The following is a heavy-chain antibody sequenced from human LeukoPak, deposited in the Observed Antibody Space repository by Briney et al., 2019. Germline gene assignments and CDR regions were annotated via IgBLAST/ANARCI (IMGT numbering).Heavy chain of an antibody. CDR3: AKDWGNDVYYFDC. Sequence: PGGSLRLSCAASGFTFSNHGMHWVRQAPGKGLEWVAVISYDGTDKYYADSVKGRFTVSRDNSKSTLFLQMNSLRAEDTAMYYCAKDWGNDVYYFDCWGQGTLVTVSS. J-gene: IGHJ4*02. V-gene: IGHV3-30*18. CDR1: GFTFSNHG. D-gene: IGHD1-1*01. CDR2: ISYDGTDK.